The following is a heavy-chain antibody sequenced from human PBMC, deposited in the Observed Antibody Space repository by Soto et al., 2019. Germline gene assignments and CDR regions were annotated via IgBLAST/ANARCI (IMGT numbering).Heavy chain of an antibody. CDR1: GDSISSYY. J-gene: IGHJ4*02. D-gene: IGHD3-10*01. CDR3: ARHNYGSGSTYFVY. V-gene: IGHV4-59*08. CDR2: IYYSGST. Sequence: PSERLALTCTASGDSISSYYWGWIRQTPGKGLEWIGYIYYSGSTNYNPSLKSRVTISVDTSKNQFSLKLNSMTAADTAVYFCARHNYGSGSTYFVYLRQGTLDTGSS.